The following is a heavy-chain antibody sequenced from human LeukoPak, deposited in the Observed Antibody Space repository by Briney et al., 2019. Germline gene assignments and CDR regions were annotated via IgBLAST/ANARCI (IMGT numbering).Heavy chain of an antibody. D-gene: IGHD3-9*01. CDR2: INSDGSST. V-gene: IGHV3-74*01. CDR1: GFTFSSYW. CDR3: AKDISPAPKSYYYYMDV. Sequence: GGSLRLSCAASGFTFSSYWMHWVRQAPGKGLVWVSRINSDGSSTSYADSVKGRFTISRDNAKNSLYLQMNSLRAEDTALYYCAKDISPAPKSYYYYMDVWGKGTTVTVSS. J-gene: IGHJ6*03.